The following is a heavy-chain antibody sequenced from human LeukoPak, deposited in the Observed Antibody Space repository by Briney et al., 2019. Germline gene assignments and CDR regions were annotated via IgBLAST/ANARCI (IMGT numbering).Heavy chain of an antibody. CDR1: GGSFSGYY. D-gene: IGHD3-22*01. CDR3: ARVGDDSSGYSYYFDY. V-gene: IGHV4-34*01. J-gene: IGHJ4*02. CDR2: INHSGST. Sequence: PSETLSLTCAVYGGSFSGYYWSWIRQPPGKGLEWIGEINHSGSTNYNPSLKSRVTISVDTSKNQFSLKLSSVTAADTAVYYCARVGDDSSGYSYYFDYWGQGTLVTVSS.